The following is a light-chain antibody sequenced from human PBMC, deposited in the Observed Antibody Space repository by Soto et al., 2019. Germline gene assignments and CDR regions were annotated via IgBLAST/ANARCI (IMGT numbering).Light chain of an antibody. CDR3: QQRSNWPALT. CDR1: QGVGSY. CDR2: DTS. V-gene: IGKV3-11*01. J-gene: IGKJ4*01. Sequence: EVVLTQSPVTLSLSPGERATLSCRASQGVGSYVAWYQHKPGHLPRLLIYDTSNRAAGVPVRFSGSGSETDFTLTINGLEPDDFAVYYCQQRSNWPALTFGGGTKVEV.